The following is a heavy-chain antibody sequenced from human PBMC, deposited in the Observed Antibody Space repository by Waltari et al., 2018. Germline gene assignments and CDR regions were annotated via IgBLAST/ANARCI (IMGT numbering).Heavy chain of an antibody. D-gene: IGHD6-13*01. CDR2: IYHSGNT. Sequence: QVQLQESGPGIVKPSETLSLTCTVSGYSITSGYYWGCIRQPPGKGLEWIGSIYHSGNTYYNPSLKGRLTISVDTSKNQFSLRLSSVTAADTAVYYCARAPMSGAATGTFDFWGLGSLVTVSP. CDR1: GYSITSGYY. V-gene: IGHV4-38-2*02. CDR3: ARAPMSGAATGTFDF. J-gene: IGHJ4*02.